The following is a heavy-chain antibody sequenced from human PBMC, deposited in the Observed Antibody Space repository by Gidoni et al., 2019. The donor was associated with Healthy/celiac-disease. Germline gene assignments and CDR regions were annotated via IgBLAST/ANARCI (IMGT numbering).Heavy chain of an antibody. CDR2: ISSSSSYI. D-gene: IGHD3-16*01. V-gene: IGHV3-21*01. CDR3: ARGMGMITFGVDAFDI. J-gene: IGHJ3*02. Sequence: EVQLVESGGGLVKPGGSLRLSCAASGFTFSSYSMNWVRQAPGKGLEWVSSISSSSSYIYYADSVKGRFTISRDNAKNSLYLEMNSLSAEDTAVYYCARGMGMITFGVDAFDIWGQGTMVTVSS. CDR1: GFTFSSYS.